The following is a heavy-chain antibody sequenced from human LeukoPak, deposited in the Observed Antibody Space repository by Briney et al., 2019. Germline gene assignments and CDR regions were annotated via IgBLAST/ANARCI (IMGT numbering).Heavy chain of an antibody. D-gene: IGHD3-3*01. J-gene: IGHJ4*02. V-gene: IGHV4-4*01. Sequence: GSLRLSCAASGFTFSSYAMSWVRQAPGKGLEWIGEISEGGMTNYNPSLQSRVTMSLDKSKRQFSLKLTSVTAADTATYFCARVIPHGWRQNDFWGQGTLVTVSS. CDR2: ISEGGMT. CDR1: GFTFSSYAM. CDR3: ARVIPHGWRQNDF.